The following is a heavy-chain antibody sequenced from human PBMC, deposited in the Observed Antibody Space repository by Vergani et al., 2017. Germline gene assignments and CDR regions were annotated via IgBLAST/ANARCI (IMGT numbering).Heavy chain of an antibody. V-gene: IGHV3-23*01. D-gene: IGHD3-10*01. CDR2: ISDNGGTT. CDR1: GFTFRNYA. CDR3: AKRGGELLWFGELSYYYYYYMDV. J-gene: IGHJ6*03. Sequence: EVQLLESGGGLAQPGGSLRLSCAASGFTFRNYAMTWVRQAPGKGLEWVSIISDNGGTTYYADSVKGRFTISRDNSKDTLYLQMNSLRAEDTAVYYCAKRGGELLWFGELSYYYYYYMDVWGKGTTVTVSS.